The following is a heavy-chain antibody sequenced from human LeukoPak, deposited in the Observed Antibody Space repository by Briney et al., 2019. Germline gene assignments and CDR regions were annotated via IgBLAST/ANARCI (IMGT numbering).Heavy chain of an antibody. CDR1: GFTFSSYW. J-gene: IGHJ5*02. V-gene: IGHV3-30*02. CDR3: AKDVYYDILTGYQAGLFDP. CDR2: IRYDGSNK. D-gene: IGHD3-9*01. Sequence: GGSLRLSCAASGFTFSSYWMHWVRQAPGKGLEWVTFIRYDGSNKYYADSVKGRFTISRDNSKNTLYLQMNSLRPEDTAVYYCAKDVYYDILTGYQAGLFDPWGQGTLVTVSS.